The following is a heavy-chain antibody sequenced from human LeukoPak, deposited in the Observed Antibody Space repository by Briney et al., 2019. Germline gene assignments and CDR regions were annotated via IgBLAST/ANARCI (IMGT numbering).Heavy chain of an antibody. CDR2: ISVSSDTT. CDR3: ARDRRSPHSAYDWGHLDS. CDR1: GFSFDTYA. J-gene: IGHJ4*02. V-gene: IGHV3-23*01. D-gene: IGHD5-12*01. Sequence: GGSLRLSCVASGFSFDTYAMSWVRQTPGKGLEWVSIISVSSDTTHYADSVKGRFTISRDNSKNTLYLQMITLRAEDTAVYHCARDRRSPHSAYDWGHLDSRGQGTLVAVSS.